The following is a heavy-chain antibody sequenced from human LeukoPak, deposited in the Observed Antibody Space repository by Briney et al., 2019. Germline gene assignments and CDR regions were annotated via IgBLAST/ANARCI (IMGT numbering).Heavy chain of an antibody. Sequence: GGSLRLSCAASGFTFSSYAMSWVRQAPGKGLEWVSAISGSGGSTYYADSVKGRFTISRDNSKNTLYLQMNSLRAEDTAVYYCAKGRDPMVRGVILFDYWAPGTLVTVSS. J-gene: IGHJ4*02. D-gene: IGHD3-10*01. CDR3: AKGRDPMVRGVILFDY. V-gene: IGHV3-23*01. CDR1: GFTFSSYA. CDR2: ISGSGGST.